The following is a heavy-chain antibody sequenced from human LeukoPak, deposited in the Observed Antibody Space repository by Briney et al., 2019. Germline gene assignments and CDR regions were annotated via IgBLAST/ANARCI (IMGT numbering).Heavy chain of an antibody. Sequence: GASVKVSCKASGYTFTSYDISWVRQAPGQGLEWMGGIIPIFGTANYAQKFQGRVTITTDESTSTAYMELSSLRSEDTAVYYCARVGSGGWFDPWGQGTLVTVSS. CDR1: GYTFTSYD. V-gene: IGHV1-69*05. CDR3: ARVGSGGWFDP. D-gene: IGHD1-26*01. J-gene: IGHJ5*02. CDR2: IIPIFGTA.